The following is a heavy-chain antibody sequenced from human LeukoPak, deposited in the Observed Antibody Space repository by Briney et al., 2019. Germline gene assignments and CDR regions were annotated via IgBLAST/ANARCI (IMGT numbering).Heavy chain of an antibody. Sequence: GGSLRLSCAASGFTFDAYAMSWVRQAPGKGLEWVSGINWNGGNTGYADSVKGRFTISRDNAKNSLYLQMGSLRAEDTALYYCARDKRYNDDLESAGFDPWGQGTLVTVSS. D-gene: IGHD3-16*01. CDR2: INWNGGNT. CDR1: GFTFDAYA. V-gene: IGHV3-20*04. CDR3: ARDKRYNDDLESAGFDP. J-gene: IGHJ5*02.